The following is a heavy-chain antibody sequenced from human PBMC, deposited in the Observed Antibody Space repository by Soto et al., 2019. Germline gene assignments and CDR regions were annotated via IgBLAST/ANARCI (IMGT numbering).Heavy chain of an antibody. CDR3: AKEGAYYYYYGMDV. V-gene: IGHV3-23*01. CDR1: GFTFSSYA. D-gene: IGHD1-26*01. J-gene: IGHJ6*02. Sequence: PGGSLRPSCAASGFTFSSYAMSWVRQAPGKGLEWVSAISGSGGSTYYADSVKGRFTISRDNSKNTLYLQMNSLRAEDTAVYYCAKEGAYYYYYGMDVWGQGTTVTVSS. CDR2: ISGSGGST.